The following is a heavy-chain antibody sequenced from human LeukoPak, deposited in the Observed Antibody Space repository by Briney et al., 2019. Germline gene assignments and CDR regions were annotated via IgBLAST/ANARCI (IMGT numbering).Heavy chain of an antibody. CDR1: GFTFSSYS. J-gene: IGHJ4*02. V-gene: IGHV3-48*04. CDR3: ARDYHYGSGSCLGY. D-gene: IGHD3-10*01. CDR2: ISSSGSTI. Sequence: GGSLRLSCAASGFTFSSYSMNWVRQAPGKGLEWVSYISSSGSTIYYADSVKGRFTISRDNAKNSLYLQMNSLRAEDTAVYYCARDYHYGSGSCLGYWGQGTLVTVSS.